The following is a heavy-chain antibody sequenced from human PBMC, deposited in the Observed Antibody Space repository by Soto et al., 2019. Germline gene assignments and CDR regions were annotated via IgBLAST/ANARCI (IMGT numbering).Heavy chain of an antibody. Sequence: EVQLVESGGGLVQPGGSLRLSCAASGFTFSSYDMHWVRQATGKGLEWVSAIGTAGDTYYPGSVKGRFTISRENAKNSLYLQMNSLRAEDTAVYYCARSEYSSPMDVWGQGTTVTVSS. CDR3: ARSEYSSPMDV. J-gene: IGHJ6*02. D-gene: IGHD6-6*01. CDR2: IGTAGDT. CDR1: GFTFSSYD. V-gene: IGHV3-13*01.